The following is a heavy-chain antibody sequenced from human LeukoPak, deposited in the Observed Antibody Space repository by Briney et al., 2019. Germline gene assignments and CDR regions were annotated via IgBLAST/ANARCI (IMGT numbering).Heavy chain of an antibody. CDR1: GYTFTGYY. V-gene: IGHV1-2*06. CDR2: INPNSGGT. J-gene: IGHJ5*02. Sequence: ASVKVSCKASGYTFTGYYMHWVRQAPGQGLEWMGRINPNSGGTNYAQKFQGRVTMTRDTSISTAYMELSRLRSDDTAVYYCARVSSPLQYNWFDPWGQGTLVTVSS. D-gene: IGHD1-14*01. CDR3: ARVSSPLQYNWFDP.